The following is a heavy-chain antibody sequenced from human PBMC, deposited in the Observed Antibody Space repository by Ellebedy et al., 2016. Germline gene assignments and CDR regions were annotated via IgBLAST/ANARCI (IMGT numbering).Heavy chain of an antibody. CDR2: IYHSGST. CDR1: GGSISSSNW. CDR3: ARAHDYSQGWFNP. J-gene: IGHJ5*02. V-gene: IGHV4-4*02. Sequence: SETLSLTXTVSGGSISSSNWWSWVRQPPGKGLEWIGEIYHSGSTNYNPSLKSRVTISVDKSKNQFSLKLSSVTAADTAVYYCARAHDYSQGWFNPWGQGTLVTVSS. D-gene: IGHD4-11*01.